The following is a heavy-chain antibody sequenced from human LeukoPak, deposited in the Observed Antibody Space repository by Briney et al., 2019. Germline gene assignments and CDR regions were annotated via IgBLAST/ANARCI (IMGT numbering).Heavy chain of an antibody. J-gene: IGHJ4*02. D-gene: IGHD2-21*02. Sequence: GESLKISCKGSGYSFTSYWIGWVRQMPGKGLEWMGIIYPGDSDTRYSPSFQGQVTISADKSISTAYLQWSSLKASDTAMYYCARAGGVVVTATPFDYWGQGTLVTVSS. V-gene: IGHV5-51*01. CDR1: GYSFTSYW. CDR3: ARAGGVVVTATPFDY. CDR2: IYPGDSDT.